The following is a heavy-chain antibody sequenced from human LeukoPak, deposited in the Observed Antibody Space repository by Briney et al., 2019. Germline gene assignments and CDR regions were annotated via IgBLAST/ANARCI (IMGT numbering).Heavy chain of an antibody. CDR3: AKDQAYYDILTGYPGYFDY. D-gene: IGHD3-9*01. CDR2: IYSGGST. Sequence: GGSLRLSCAASGFTVSSNYMSWVRQAPGKELEWVSIIYSGGSTYYADSVQGRFTISRDNSKNTLYLQMNSLRAEDTAVYYCAKDQAYYDILTGYPGYFDYWGQGTLVTVSS. V-gene: IGHV3-53*05. CDR1: GFTVSSNY. J-gene: IGHJ4*02.